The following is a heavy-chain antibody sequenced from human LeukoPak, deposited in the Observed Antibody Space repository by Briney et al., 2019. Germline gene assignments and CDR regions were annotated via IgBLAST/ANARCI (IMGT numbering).Heavy chain of an antibody. D-gene: IGHD3-22*01. J-gene: IGHJ3*02. Sequence: SETLSLTCTVSGVSISSYYWTWIRQPPGEGLEWIGYIYYSGSTNYNPSLKSRVTISVDTSKNQFSLKLSSVTAADTAVYYCARVLLDYYDSSGYSGGAKKTNAFDIWGQGTMVTVSS. CDR3: ARVLLDYYDSSGYSGGAKKTNAFDI. CDR2: IYYSGST. V-gene: IGHV4-59*12. CDR1: GVSISSYY.